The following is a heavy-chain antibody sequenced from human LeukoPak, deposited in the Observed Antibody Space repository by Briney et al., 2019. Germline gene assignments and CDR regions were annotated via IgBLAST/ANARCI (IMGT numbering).Heavy chain of an antibody. V-gene: IGHV3-23*01. J-gene: IGHJ4*02. CDR3: AKRTRYYFDY. CDR1: GFTFSSYA. D-gene: IGHD1-7*01. Sequence: PGGSLRLSCAASGFTFSSYAMSRVPQAPGKGPEWGSAISGSGGSTYYADSVKGRFTISRDNSKNTLDLQMNSLRAEDTAVYYCAKRTRYYFDYWGQGTLVTVSS. CDR2: ISGSGGST.